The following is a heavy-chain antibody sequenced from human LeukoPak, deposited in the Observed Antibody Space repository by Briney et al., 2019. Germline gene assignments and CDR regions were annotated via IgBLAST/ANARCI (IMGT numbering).Heavy chain of an antibody. V-gene: IGHV3-23*01. CDR3: AKDQEGLSSWYWGNAFDI. Sequence: GGSLRLSCAASGFTFSSYAMSWVRQAPGKGLEWVSAISGSGGSTYYADSVKGRFTISRDNCKNTLYLQMNSLRAEDTAVYYCAKDQEGLSSWYWGNAFDIWGQGTMVTVSS. CDR2: ISGSGGST. J-gene: IGHJ3*02. D-gene: IGHD6-13*01. CDR1: GFTFSSYA.